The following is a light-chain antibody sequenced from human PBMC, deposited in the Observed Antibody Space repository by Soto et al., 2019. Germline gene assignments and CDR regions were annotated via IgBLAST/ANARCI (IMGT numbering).Light chain of an antibody. CDR3: CSYAGSYTSL. V-gene: IGLV2-11*01. J-gene: IGLJ2*01. Sequence: QSALTQPRSVSGSPGQSVTISCTGTSSDVGTYNYVSWYQQHPGKAPKLIIYDVNQRPSGVPDRFSGSKSGNTASLTISGLQAEEESDYYCCSYAGSYTSLFGRGTKVTVL. CDR1: SSDVGTYNY. CDR2: DVN.